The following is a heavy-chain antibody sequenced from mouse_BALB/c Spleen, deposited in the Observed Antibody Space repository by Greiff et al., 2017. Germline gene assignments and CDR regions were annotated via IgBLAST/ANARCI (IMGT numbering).Heavy chain of an antibody. D-gene: IGHD1-1*01. Sequence: VKLVESGPGLVAPSQSLSITCTVSGFSLTGYGVNWVRQPPGKGLEWLGMIWGDGSTDYNSALKSRLSISKDNSKSQVFLKMNSLQTDDTARYYCATYYYGSSYVDYAMDYWGQGTSVTVSS. J-gene: IGHJ4*01. CDR1: GFSLTGYG. V-gene: IGHV2-6-7*01. CDR3: ATYYYGSSYVDYAMDY. CDR2: IWGDGST.